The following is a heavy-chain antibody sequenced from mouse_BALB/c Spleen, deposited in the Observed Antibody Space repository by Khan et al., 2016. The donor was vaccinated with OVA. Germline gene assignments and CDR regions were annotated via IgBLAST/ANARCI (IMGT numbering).Heavy chain of an antibody. CDR2: IWSAGST. Sequence: QVQLKQSGPGLVQPSQSLSITCTVSAFSLPNYSVHWVRQSPGKGLEWLGVIWSAGSTDYNEASISRLTISKDNSRSQVFFKMNNLQPNDTAIYYCARRGYDYGRGALFAYWGQGTLVTVSA. J-gene: IGHJ3*01. V-gene: IGHV2-2*02. CDR1: AFSLPNYS. D-gene: IGHD2-4*01. CDR3: ARRGYDYGRGALFAY.